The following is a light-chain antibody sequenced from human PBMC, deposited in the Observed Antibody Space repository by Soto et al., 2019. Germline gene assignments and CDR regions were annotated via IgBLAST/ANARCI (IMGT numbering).Light chain of an antibody. CDR3: QHYNSYSEA. CDR1: QTISSW. CDR2: KPS. J-gene: IGKJ1*01. Sequence: DIPXTQSPSTLAGSVXXXVTITCRASQTISSWLAWYQQKPGKAPKVIIYKPSTLKSGVPSRFSGSGSGTEFTLTISSLQPDDFATYYCQHYNSYSEALGQGTKVDI. V-gene: IGKV1-5*03.